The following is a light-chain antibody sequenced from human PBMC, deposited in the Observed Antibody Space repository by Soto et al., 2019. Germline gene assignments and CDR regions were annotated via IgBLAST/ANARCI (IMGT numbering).Light chain of an antibody. CDR1: QSVNSN. Sequence: EIMMTQSPVTLSVSPGERATLSCMASQSVNSNLAWYQQKPGQAPRLLIYGASTRATGIPASFIGNGSGTEFTLTISSLQSEDFAVYYCQQYNNWPPITFGQGTRLEIK. CDR3: QQYNNWPPIT. J-gene: IGKJ5*01. CDR2: GAS. V-gene: IGKV3-15*01.